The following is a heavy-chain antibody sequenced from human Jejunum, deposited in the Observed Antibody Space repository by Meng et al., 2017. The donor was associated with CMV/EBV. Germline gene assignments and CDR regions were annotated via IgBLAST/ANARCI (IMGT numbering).Heavy chain of an antibody. V-gene: IGHV4-30-4*01. CDR3: AREGTNSYYFDY. Sequence: VSGDSISSGNSYWRWIRQPPGKGLEWIGYIYESGSTYYNPSLESRVTISVDTSKNQFSLKVMSVTAADTAVYYCAREGTNSYYFDYWGQGTLVTVSS. CDR1: GDSISSGNSY. D-gene: IGHD1-14*01. J-gene: IGHJ4*02. CDR2: IYESGST.